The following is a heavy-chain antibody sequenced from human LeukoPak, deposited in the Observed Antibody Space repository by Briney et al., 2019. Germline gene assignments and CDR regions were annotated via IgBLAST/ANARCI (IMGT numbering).Heavy chain of an antibody. CDR1: GFTFSSYA. CDR3: ANIRRGYGFDY. D-gene: IGHD5-18*01. V-gene: IGHV3-23*01. Sequence: PGGSLRLSCAASGFTFSSYAMSWVRQAPGKGLEWVSAISGSGGSTYYADFVKGRFTISRDNSKNTLYLQMNSLRDEDTALYYCANIRRGYGFDYWGQGTLVTVSS. J-gene: IGHJ4*02. CDR2: ISGSGGST.